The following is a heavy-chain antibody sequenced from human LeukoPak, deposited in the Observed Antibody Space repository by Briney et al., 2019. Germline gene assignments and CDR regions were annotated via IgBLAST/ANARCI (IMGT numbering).Heavy chain of an antibody. D-gene: IGHD4-23*01. Sequence: ASVKVSCKASGYTFTGYYMHWVRQAPGQGLEWMGWINPNSGGTNYAQRFQGRVTMTRDTSISTAYMELSRLRSDDTAVYYCARDQGMTTVVTEGYWGQGTLVTVSS. V-gene: IGHV1-2*02. CDR1: GYTFTGYY. J-gene: IGHJ4*02. CDR3: ARDQGMTTVVTEGY. CDR2: INPNSGGT.